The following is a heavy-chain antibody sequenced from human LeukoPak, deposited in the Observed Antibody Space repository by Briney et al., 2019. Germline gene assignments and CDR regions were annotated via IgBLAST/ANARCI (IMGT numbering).Heavy chain of an antibody. CDR2: ISAYNGNT. CDR3: ASSMSVVSAAPMRYYYYYMDV. V-gene: IGHV1-18*01. D-gene: IGHD2-2*01. Sequence: ASVKVSCKASGYTFTSYGISWVRQAPGQGLEWMGWISAYNGNTNYAQKLQGRVTMTTDTSTSTAYMELRSLRSDDTAVYYCASSMSVVSAAPMRYYYYYMDVWGKGTTVTVSS. CDR1: GYTFTSYG. J-gene: IGHJ6*03.